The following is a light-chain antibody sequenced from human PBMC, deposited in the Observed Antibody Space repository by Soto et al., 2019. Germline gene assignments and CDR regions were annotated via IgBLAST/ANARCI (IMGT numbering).Light chain of an antibody. CDR3: QQYYSSHRT. CDR1: QSISSW. CDR2: DAC. V-gene: IGKV1-5*01. J-gene: IGKJ1*01. Sequence: DIELTQSQSILSASLGDRVTITCRARQSISSWLAWYQKKAGKAPKLLIYDACSLESGVPSMFSGRCWGTEFTLTISMLPADDFATYCQQYYSSHRTFGQGTKVDIK.